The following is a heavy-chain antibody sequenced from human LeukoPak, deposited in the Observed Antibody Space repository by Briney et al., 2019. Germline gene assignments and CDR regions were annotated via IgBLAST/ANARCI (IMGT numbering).Heavy chain of an antibody. Sequence: GASVKVSCKTSGYTFTSYSIIWVRQAPGQGLECMGWINPYNGNTNYAQNLQGRVTMTTDTSTSTAYMELRSLRSDDTAVYYCARDLGSSGRNFDYWGQGTLVTVSS. CDR2: INPYNGNT. D-gene: IGHD6-19*01. CDR1: GYTFTSYS. V-gene: IGHV1-18*01. CDR3: ARDLGSSGRNFDY. J-gene: IGHJ4*02.